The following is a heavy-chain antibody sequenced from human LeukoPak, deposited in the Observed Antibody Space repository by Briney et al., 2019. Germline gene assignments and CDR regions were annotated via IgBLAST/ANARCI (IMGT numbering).Heavy chain of an antibody. D-gene: IGHD1-14*01. Sequence: GGSLRLPCAASRFTFNSYGMNWVGQAPGKGRAGVSYISISSSTIYYADSVKGRFTISRDNAKNSLYLQMNSLRADDTAVYYCARQLTAYDGGYWGQGTLVTVSS. V-gene: IGHV3-48*01. J-gene: IGHJ4*02. CDR1: RFTFNSYG. CDR3: ARQLTAYDGGY. CDR2: ISISSSTI.